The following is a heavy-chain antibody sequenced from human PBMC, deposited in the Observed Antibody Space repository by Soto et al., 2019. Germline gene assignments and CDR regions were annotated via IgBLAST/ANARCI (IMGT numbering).Heavy chain of an antibody. J-gene: IGHJ6*02. CDR3: ARGGYSYGYVSYYYGMDV. D-gene: IGHD5-18*01. CDR2: IYTSGST. CDR1: GGSISSYY. Sequence: SETLSLTCTVSGGSISSYYWSWIRQPAGKGLEWIGRIYTSGSTNYNPSLKSRVTMSVDTSKNQFSLKLSSVTAADTAVYYCARGGYSYGYVSYYYGMDVWGQGTTVTVSS. V-gene: IGHV4-4*07.